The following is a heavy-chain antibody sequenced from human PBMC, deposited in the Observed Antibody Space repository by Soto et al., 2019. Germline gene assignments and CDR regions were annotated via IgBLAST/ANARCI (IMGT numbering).Heavy chain of an antibody. CDR2: IYYSGST. V-gene: IGHV4-39*01. J-gene: IGHJ5*02. CDR3: ARGSSWYVGWFDP. Sequence: PSETLSLACTVSGGSISSSSYYWGWIRQPPGKGLEWIGSIYYSGSTYYNPSLKSRVTISVDTSKNQFSLKLSSVTAADTAVYYCARGSSWYVGWFDPWGQGTLVTVS. D-gene: IGHD6-13*01. CDR1: GGSISSSSYY.